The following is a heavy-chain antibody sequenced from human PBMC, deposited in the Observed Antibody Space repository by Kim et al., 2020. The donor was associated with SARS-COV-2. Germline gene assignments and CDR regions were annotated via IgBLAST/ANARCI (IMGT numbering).Heavy chain of an antibody. J-gene: IGHJ4*02. Sequence: ADSVQGRFTTARVTSENTLSLQLSSLRAEDTAVYYCAKDKYSGYSTAFDYWGQGTLVTVSS. CDR3: AKDKYSGYSTAFDY. V-gene: IGHV3-30*02. D-gene: IGHD5-12*01.